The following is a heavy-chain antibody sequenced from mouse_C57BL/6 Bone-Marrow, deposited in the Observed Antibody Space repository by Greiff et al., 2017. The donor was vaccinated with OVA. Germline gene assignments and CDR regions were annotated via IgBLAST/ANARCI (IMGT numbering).Heavy chain of an antibody. CDR3: AVSYYYGSSYYFDY. CDR2: INPNNGGT. V-gene: IGHV1-26*01. D-gene: IGHD1-1*01. Sequence: VQLQQSGPELVKPGASVKISCKASGYTFTDYYMNWVKQSHGKSLEWIGDINPNNGGTSYNQKFKGKATLTVDKSSSTAYMELRSLTSEDSAVYYCAVSYYYGSSYYFDYWGQGTTLTVSS. CDR1: GYTFTDYY. J-gene: IGHJ2*01.